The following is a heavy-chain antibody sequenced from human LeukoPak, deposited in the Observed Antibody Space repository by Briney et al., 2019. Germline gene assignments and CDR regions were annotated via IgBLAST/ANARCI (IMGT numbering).Heavy chain of an antibody. CDR2: IKSKIDGGTT. CDR1: GFTFNSAW. D-gene: IGHD2-15*01. Sequence: GGSLRLSCAASGFTFNSAWMNWVRHAPGKGLEWVGRIKSKIDGGTTDYAAPVKGRFTISRDDSKNTVYLQMNSLKTEDTAVYYCATQGYCNRNSCEAFDYWGQGTLVTVSS. J-gene: IGHJ4*02. V-gene: IGHV3-15*01. CDR3: ATQGYCNRNSCEAFDY.